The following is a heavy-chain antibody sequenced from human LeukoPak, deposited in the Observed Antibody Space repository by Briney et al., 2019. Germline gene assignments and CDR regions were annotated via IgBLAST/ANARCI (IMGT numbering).Heavy chain of an antibody. V-gene: IGHV1-2*02. CDR3: ASLRGYSMVRGVIVDC. Sequence: GASVKVSCKASGYSFTGYHIHWVRQAPGQGLEWMGWINPKSGGTNFAQVFQGRVTMTWDTSISTAYMELSRLRSDDTAVYYCASLRGYSMVRGVIVDCWGQGTLVTISS. CDR2: INPKSGGT. J-gene: IGHJ4*02. CDR1: GYSFTGYH. D-gene: IGHD3-10*01.